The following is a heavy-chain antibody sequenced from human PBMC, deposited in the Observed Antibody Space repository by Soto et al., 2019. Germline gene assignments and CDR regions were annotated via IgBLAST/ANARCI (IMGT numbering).Heavy chain of an antibody. D-gene: IGHD2-2*01. CDR2: IYYSGST. Sequence: PSETLSLTCTVSGGSVSSGSYYWSWIRQPPGKGLEWIGYIYYSGSTNYNPSLKSRVAISVDTSKNQFSLKLSSVTAADTAVYYCARDIVVVPAAIREGGMDVWGQGTTVTVSS. J-gene: IGHJ6*02. V-gene: IGHV4-61*01. CDR1: GGSVSSGSYY. CDR3: ARDIVVVPAAIREGGMDV.